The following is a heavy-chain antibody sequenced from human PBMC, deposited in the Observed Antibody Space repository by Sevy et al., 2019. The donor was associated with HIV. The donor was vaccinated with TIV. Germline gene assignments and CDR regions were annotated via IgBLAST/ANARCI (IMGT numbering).Heavy chain of an antibody. CDR2: ISYDGSNK. Sequence: GGSLRLSCAASGFTPSTYGMHWVRQAPGKGLEWVAVISYDGSNKYYADSVKGRFTISRDNSKNTLYLQMNSLRAEDTAVYYCARDFSSIFLEWLSAFDYWGQGTLVTVSS. V-gene: IGHV3-30*19. CDR3: ARDFSSIFLEWLSAFDY. J-gene: IGHJ4*02. D-gene: IGHD3-3*01. CDR1: GFTPSTYG.